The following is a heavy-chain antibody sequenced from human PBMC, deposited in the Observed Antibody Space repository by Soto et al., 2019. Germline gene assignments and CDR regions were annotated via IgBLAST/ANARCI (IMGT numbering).Heavy chain of an antibody. D-gene: IGHD1-7*01. CDR1: GFTFSSFS. CDR2: TNGDGSAT. CDR3: ARGANYAGDY. J-gene: IGHJ4*02. V-gene: IGHV3-74*01. Sequence: EVQLVKSGGGFVQPGGSLRLSCAASGFTFSSFSIYWVRQAPNKGLVWVSRTNGDGSATTYADSVKGRFTVSRDNAKNTVYLQMDNLRGEDTAIYFCARGANYAGDYWGQGTLVTVSS.